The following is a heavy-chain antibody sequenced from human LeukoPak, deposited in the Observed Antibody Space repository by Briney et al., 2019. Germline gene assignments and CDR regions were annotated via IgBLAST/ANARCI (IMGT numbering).Heavy chain of an antibody. J-gene: IGHJ5*02. CDR1: GFTFSSYV. Sequence: GGSLRLSCAASGFTFSSYVIKWVRQAPGKGLEWVSAISGSGGSTYYAGSVKGRFTITRDNSKNTLYLQMNSLRAEDTAVYYCAKSHNWNWFDPWGQGTLVTVSP. CDR2: ISGSGGST. V-gene: IGHV3-23*01. D-gene: IGHD1-20*01. CDR3: AKSHNWNWFDP.